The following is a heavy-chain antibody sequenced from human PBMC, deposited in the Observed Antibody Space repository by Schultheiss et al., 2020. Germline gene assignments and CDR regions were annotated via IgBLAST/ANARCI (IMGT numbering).Heavy chain of an antibody. V-gene: IGHV3-7*01. J-gene: IGHJ3*02. D-gene: IGHD7-27*01. CDR3: AKTNWGTVDI. CDR1: GFTFSSYW. CDR2: INQDGSGK. Sequence: GGSLRLSCAASGFTFSSYWMSWVRQGPEKGLEWVANINQDGSGKYYVDSVKGRFSISRDNAKNSLSLQMNSLKDEDTAVYYCAKTNWGTVDIWGQGTMVNVSS.